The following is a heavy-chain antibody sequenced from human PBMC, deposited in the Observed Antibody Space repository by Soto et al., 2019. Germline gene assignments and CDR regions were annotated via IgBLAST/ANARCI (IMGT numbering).Heavy chain of an antibody. CDR3: AKATVEYSSSWPFDY. Sequence: GGSLRLSCAASGFTFSSYALSWVRQAPGKGLEWISAISGSGSSRYYADSVKGRFTISRDNSRNTLYLLINSLRAEDTAVYYCAKATVEYSSSWPFDYWGQGTLVTVSS. J-gene: IGHJ4*02. CDR2: ISGSGSSR. CDR1: GFTFSSYA. V-gene: IGHV3-23*01. D-gene: IGHD6-13*01.